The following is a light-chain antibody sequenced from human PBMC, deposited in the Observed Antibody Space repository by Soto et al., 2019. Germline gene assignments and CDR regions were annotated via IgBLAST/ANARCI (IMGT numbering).Light chain of an antibody. CDR3: QSYNDWPFA. Sequence: EIVMTQSPATLSVSPGERVTLSCRASERLFGFLAWYQQKPGQAPRLLIYGVSTKATGVPARFSGSGSATDFTLTISSLQSDDSAVYYCQSYNDWPFAFGQGTKLEI. J-gene: IGKJ2*01. CDR1: ERLFGF. CDR2: GVS. V-gene: IGKV3-15*01.